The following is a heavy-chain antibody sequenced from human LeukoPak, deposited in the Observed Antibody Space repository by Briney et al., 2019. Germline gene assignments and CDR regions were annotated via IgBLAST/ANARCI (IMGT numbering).Heavy chain of an antibody. D-gene: IGHD3-10*01. CDR3: ARGRMGYYRDYYYYYYMDV. J-gene: IGHJ6*03. CDR2: IGTAGDT. Sequence: GGSLRLSCAASGFTFSSYDMHWVRQATGKGLEWVSAIGTAGDTYYPGSVKGRFTISRENAKNSLYLQMNSLRAGDTAVYYCARGRMGYYRDYYYYYYMDVWGKGTTVTISS. CDR1: GFTFSSYD. V-gene: IGHV3-13*01.